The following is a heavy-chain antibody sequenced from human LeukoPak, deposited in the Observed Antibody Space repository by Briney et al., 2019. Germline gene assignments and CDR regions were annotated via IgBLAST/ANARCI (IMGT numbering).Heavy chain of an antibody. J-gene: IGHJ4*02. Sequence: PSETLSLTCTVSGGSISSSSYYWGWIRQPPGKGLEWIGSIYYSGSTYYNPSLKSRVTISVDTSKNQFSLKLSSVTAADTAVYYCATQGLRTRNDYWGRGTLVTVSS. CDR1: GGSISSSSYY. CDR3: ATQGLRTRNDY. V-gene: IGHV4-39*01. CDR2: IYYSGST.